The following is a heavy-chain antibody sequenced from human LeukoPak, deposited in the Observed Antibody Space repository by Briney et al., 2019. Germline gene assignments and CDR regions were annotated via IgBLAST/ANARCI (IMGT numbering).Heavy chain of an antibody. CDR2: INHSGST. CDR1: GGSFSGYY. J-gene: IGHJ6*02. CDR3: AGDATPKRTVTLYYYYYYGMDV. V-gene: IGHV4-34*01. D-gene: IGHD4-17*01. Sequence: SETLSLTCAVYGGSFSGYYWSWIRQPPGKGLEWIGEINHSGSTNYNPSLKSRVTMSVDTSKNQFSLKLSSVTAADTAVYYCAGDATPKRTVTLYYYYYYGMDVWGQGTTVTVSS.